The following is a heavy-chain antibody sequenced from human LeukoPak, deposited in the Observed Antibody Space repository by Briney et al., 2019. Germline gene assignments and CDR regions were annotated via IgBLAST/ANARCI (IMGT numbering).Heavy chain of an antibody. CDR3: ARDEGNILTGYYMEDY. CDR1: GFTFSSYS. D-gene: IGHD3-9*01. J-gene: IGHJ4*02. CDR2: ISSSSSYI. V-gene: IGHV3-21*01. Sequence: GGSLRLSCAASGFTFSSYSMNWVRQAPGKGLEWVSSISSSSSYIYYAGSVKGRFTISRDNAKNSLYLQMNSLRAEDTAVYYCARDEGNILTGYYMEDYWGQGTLVTVSS.